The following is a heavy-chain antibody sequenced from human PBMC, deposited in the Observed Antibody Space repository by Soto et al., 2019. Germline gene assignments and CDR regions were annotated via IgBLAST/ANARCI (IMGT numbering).Heavy chain of an antibody. J-gene: IGHJ1*01. CDR2: ISFDGKNK. Sequence: QVQLVESGGGVVQPGRSLRLSCAASGLTFSAYTMYWVRQAPGKGLEWVAVISFDGKNKDYADSVKGRFTISRDNSKNTLYLQMNSLTTEDTAIYYCARDWGDFTPVGYFQHWGQGTLVTVSS. D-gene: IGHD2-21*02. V-gene: IGHV3-30*01. CDR1: GLTFSAYT. CDR3: ARDWGDFTPVGYFQH.